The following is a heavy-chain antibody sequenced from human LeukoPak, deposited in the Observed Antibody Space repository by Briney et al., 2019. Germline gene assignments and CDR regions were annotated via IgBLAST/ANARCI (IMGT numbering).Heavy chain of an antibody. CDR1: GFTFSSYG. Sequence: GRSLRLSCAASGFTFSSYGMHWVRQAPGKGLEWVSYISSSGSTIYYADSVKGRFTISRDNAKNSLYLQMNSLRAEDTAVYYCARAPGGRGYAYYYYGIDVWGQGTTVTVSS. CDR3: ARAPGGRGYAYYYYGIDV. CDR2: ISSSGSTI. V-gene: IGHV3-48*04. D-gene: IGHD5-12*01. J-gene: IGHJ6*02.